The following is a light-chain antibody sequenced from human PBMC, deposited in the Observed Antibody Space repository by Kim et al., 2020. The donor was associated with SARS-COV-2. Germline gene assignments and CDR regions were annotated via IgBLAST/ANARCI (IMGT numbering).Light chain of an antibody. CDR1: QSISSSY. CDR2: GAS. CDR3: QQYDKSPLS. Sequence: EIVLTQSPGTLSLSPGERATLSCRASQSISSSYLAWYQQKPGQAPRLLISGASGRATGIPDRFSGSGSGTDFTLSISRLEPEDFALYYCQQYDKSPLSFGGGTKVDIK. V-gene: IGKV3-20*01. J-gene: IGKJ4*01.